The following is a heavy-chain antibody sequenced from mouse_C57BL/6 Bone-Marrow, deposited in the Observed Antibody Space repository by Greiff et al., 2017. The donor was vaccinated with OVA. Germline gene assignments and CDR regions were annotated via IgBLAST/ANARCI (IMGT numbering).Heavy chain of an antibody. CDR2: IDPSDSYT. CDR3: ARGGWDAGFAY. D-gene: IGHD4-1*01. J-gene: IGHJ3*01. V-gene: IGHV1-69*01. CDR1: GYTFTSYW. Sequence: QVQLQQPGAELVMPGASVKLSCKASGYTFTSYWMHWVKQRPGQGLAWIGEIDPSDSYTNYNQKFKGKSTLTVDKSSSTAYMQLSSLTSEDSAVYYCARGGWDAGFAYWGQGTLVTVSA.